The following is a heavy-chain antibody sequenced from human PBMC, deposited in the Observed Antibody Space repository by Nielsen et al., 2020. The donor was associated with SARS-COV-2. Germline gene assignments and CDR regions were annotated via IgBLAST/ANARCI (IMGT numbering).Heavy chain of an antibody. J-gene: IGHJ4*02. CDR2: IRSKANSYAT. D-gene: IGHD4-23*01. Sequence: VRQMPGKGLEWVGRIRSKANSYATAYAASVKGRFTISRDDSKNTAYLQMNSLKTEDTAVYYCTRHGYGGSWGQGTLVTVSS. V-gene: IGHV3-73*01. CDR3: TRHGYGGS.